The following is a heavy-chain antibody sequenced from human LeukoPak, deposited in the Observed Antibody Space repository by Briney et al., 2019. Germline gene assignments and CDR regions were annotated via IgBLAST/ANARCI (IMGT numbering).Heavy chain of an antibody. Sequence: SETLSLTCTVSGGSISSYYWSWIRQPPGKGLEWIGYIYYSGSTNYNPSLRSRVTISADTSKNHFSLKLTSVAAADTAVYYCARAHIGSGSYYNKFDPWGQGTLVTISS. D-gene: IGHD3-10*01. CDR1: GGSISSYY. V-gene: IGHV4-59*08. CDR3: ARAHIGSGSYYNKFDP. J-gene: IGHJ5*02. CDR2: IYYSGST.